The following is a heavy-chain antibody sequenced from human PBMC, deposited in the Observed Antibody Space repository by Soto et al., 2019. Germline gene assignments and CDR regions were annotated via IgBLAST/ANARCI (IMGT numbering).Heavy chain of an antibody. D-gene: IGHD3-3*01. CDR3: GRDTFGGAYDFWH. J-gene: IGHJ4*02. Sequence: EVQLVESGGGLVQPGGSLRLSRAASGFTVSNFYMTWVRQAPGKGLGRVSVISSGGSTYYADSVKGRFTISRENSKNTLYLEMNSLRAGDTAVYYCGRDTFGGAYDFWHGGQGTLVTVSS. CDR2: ISSGGST. V-gene: IGHV3-66*01. CDR1: GFTVSNFY.